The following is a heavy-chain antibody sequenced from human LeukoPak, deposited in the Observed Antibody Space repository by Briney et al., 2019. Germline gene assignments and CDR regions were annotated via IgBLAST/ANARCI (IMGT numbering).Heavy chain of an antibody. V-gene: IGHV4-39*07. CDR1: GGSITSGSYY. D-gene: IGHD3-3*01. CDR2: TYYRGST. J-gene: IGHJ3*02. Sequence: PSETLSVTCTVSGGSITSGSYYWGWIRRPPGKGLEWIGSTYYRGSTYYNPSLRSRVTISIDTSKNQFSVKLNSVTAADTAVYYCAVFGVVIPDAYDIWGQGTMVTVSS. CDR3: AVFGVVIPDAYDI.